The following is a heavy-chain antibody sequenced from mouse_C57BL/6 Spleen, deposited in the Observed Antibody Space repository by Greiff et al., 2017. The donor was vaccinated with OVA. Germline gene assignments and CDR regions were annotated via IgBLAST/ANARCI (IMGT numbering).Heavy chain of an antibody. CDR2: IDPANGNT. CDR1: GFNIKNTY. D-gene: IGHD1-1*01. V-gene: IGHV14-3*01. J-gene: IGHJ1*03. CDR3: ARSERDGRSYEDWYFDV. Sequence: VQLQQSVAELVRPGASVKLSCTASGFNIKNTYMHWVKQRPEQGLEWIGRIDPANGNTKYAPKFQGKATITADTSSNTAYLQLSSLTSEDTAIYYCARSERDGRSYEDWYFDVWGTGTTVTVSS.